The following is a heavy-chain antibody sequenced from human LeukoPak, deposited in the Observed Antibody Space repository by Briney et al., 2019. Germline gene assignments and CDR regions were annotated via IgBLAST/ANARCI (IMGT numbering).Heavy chain of an antibody. CDR3: ARATVTTSPDYYYYYMDV. CDR1: GGSISSSNW. Sequence: SETLSLTCAVSGGSISSSNWWSWVRQPPGKGLEWIGEIYHSGSTNYNPSLKSRVTISVDKSKNQFPLKLSSVTAADTAVYYCARATVTTSPDYYYYYMDVWGKGTTVTVSS. V-gene: IGHV4-4*02. J-gene: IGHJ6*03. D-gene: IGHD4-17*01. CDR2: IYHSGST.